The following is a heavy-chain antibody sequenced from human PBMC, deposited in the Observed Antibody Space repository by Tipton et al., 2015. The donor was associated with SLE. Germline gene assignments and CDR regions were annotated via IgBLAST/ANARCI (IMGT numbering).Heavy chain of an antibody. D-gene: IGHD3-16*01. CDR1: GGSFSGYY. CDR2: INHSGST. J-gene: IGHJ3*02. CDR3: ARETEYDYVWGSYPDI. V-gene: IGHV4-34*01. Sequence: LRLSCAVYGGSFSGYYWSWIRQPPGKGLEWIGEINHSGSTNYNPSLKSRVTISVDTSKNQFSLKLSSVTAADTAVYYCARETEYDYVWGSYPDIWGQGTMVTVSS.